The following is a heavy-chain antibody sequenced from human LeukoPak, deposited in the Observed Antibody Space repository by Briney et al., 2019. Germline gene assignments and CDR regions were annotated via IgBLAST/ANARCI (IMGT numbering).Heavy chain of an antibody. Sequence: GGSLRLSCSASGFTFSSYAMHWVRQAPGKGLEYVSAISSNGGSTYYADSVKGRFAISRGNSKNTLYLQMSSLRAEDTAVYYCVKDPSYNIAAAKPWFDPWGQGTLVTVSS. V-gene: IGHV3-64D*06. CDR3: VKDPSYNIAAAKPWFDP. CDR1: GFTFSSYA. D-gene: IGHD6-13*01. CDR2: ISSNGGST. J-gene: IGHJ5*02.